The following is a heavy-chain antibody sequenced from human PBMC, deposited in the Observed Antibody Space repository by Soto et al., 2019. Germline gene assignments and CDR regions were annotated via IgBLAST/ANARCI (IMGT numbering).Heavy chain of an antibody. D-gene: IGHD6-19*01. J-gene: IGHJ4*02. CDR1: GGSITSSSSY. CDR2: IYYTGST. CDR3: ARLGGITGYSSAWYKFDY. V-gene: IGHV4-39*01. Sequence: SETLSLTCNVSGGSITSSSSYWGWIPQPPGRGREWIGLIYYTGSTYNNPSLKSRVTKSIDTPKSKFSLNLRPLTAADPALIKCARLGGITGYSSAWYKFDYWGPGTLVTVS.